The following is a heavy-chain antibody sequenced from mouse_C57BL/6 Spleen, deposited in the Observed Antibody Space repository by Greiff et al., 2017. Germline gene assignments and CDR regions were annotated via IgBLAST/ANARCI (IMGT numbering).Heavy chain of an antibody. J-gene: IGHJ4*01. D-gene: IGHD1-1*01. V-gene: IGHV14-4*01. CDR3: ATESYGSGRQDYAMDY. CDR2: IDPENGDT. CDR1: GFNIQDDS. Sequence: VQLQQSGAELVRPGASVKLSCTASGFNIQDDSMHWVKQRPEQGLEWIGWIDPENGDTEYASKFQGMATITADTSSNTAYLQLSSLTSEDPAVYYCATESYGSGRQDYAMDYWGQGTSVTVSS.